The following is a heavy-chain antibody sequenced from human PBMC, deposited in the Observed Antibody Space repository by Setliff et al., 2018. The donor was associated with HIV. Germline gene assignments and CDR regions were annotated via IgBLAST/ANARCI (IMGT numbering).Heavy chain of an antibody. CDR3: ARVGSSPPEYFDY. J-gene: IGHJ4*01. CDR2: LDPEDGET. CDR1: GFTVKDYY. V-gene: IGHV1-69-2*01. D-gene: IGHD1-26*01. Sequence: GASGKVSCKASGFTVKDYYMHWVQQAPGKGLEWMGRLDPEDGETIYAEKFLGRVTISTYMSTDTVFMEVNNLRSEDTAVYFCARVGSSPPEYFDYWGQGTLVTVSS.